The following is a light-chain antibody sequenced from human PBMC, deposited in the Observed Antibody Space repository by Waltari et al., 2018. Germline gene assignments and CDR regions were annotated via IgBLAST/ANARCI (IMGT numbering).Light chain of an antibody. J-gene: IGKJ1*01. Sequence: EIMLTQSPGTLSLSPGERATLSCRASQSISRFLAWYQQRPGQAPRLLIFDVSTRATGIPDRFSGSGSGTDFSLTISRLEPEDFAVYYCQHYESLPVTFGQGTKVEIK. CDR3: QHYESLPVT. CDR1: QSISRF. CDR2: DVS. V-gene: IGKV3-20*01.